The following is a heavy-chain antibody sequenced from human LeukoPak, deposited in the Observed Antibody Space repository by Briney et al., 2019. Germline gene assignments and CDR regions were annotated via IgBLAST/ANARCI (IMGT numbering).Heavy chain of an antibody. Sequence: SQTLSLTCAISGDSVSSNSAAWNWIRQSPSRGFEWLGRTCYRSKWYNDYAASVKSRIIVNADTSKNQFSLQLNSVTPEDTAVYFCATGNYYFTYWGQGTLVTVSS. J-gene: IGHJ4*02. CDR3: ATGNYYFTY. CDR1: GDSVSSNSAA. CDR2: TCYRSKWYN. D-gene: IGHD1-7*01. V-gene: IGHV6-1*01.